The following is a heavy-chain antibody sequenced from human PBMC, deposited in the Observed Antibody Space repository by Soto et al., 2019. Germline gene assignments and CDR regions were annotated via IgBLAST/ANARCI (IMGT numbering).Heavy chain of an antibody. Sequence: VQLVESGGGLVQPGGSLRLSCATSGFSFSSFWMAWVRQAPGKGLEWLANIKEDGTMTYYLESVKGRFTISRDNAKNSLFLQIDSLPADDTGVYYGAREVAYDRHDYWGLGTLVIVSP. J-gene: IGHJ4*02. V-gene: IGHV3-7*04. D-gene: IGHD3-22*01. CDR1: GFSFSSFW. CDR2: IKEDGTMT. CDR3: AREVAYDRHDY.